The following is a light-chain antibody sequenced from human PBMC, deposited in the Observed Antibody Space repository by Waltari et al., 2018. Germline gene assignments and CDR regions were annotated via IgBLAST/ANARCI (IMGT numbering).Light chain of an antibody. Sequence: QSALTQPASVSGSPGQSITISCTGTSSDAGGYNYVSWYQHHPDKAPKLIISDVSNRPAGVSSRFSGSKSGNTASLTISGLQAEDEANYYCSTYSTTSTLVVLGGGTKLTVL. CDR1: SSDAGGYNY. CDR2: DVS. CDR3: STYSTTSTLVV. J-gene: IGLJ2*01. V-gene: IGLV2-14*03.